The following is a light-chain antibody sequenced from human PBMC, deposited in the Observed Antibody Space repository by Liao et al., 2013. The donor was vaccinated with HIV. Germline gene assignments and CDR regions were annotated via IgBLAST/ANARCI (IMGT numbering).Light chain of an antibody. CDR2: QDS. CDR3: QAWDSSTYV. Sequence: SYELTQPPSVSVSPGQTASITCSGDKLGDKXACWYQQKPGQSPVLVIYQDSKRPSGIPARFSGSTSGNTVTLTISGTQAVDEADYYCQAWDSSTYVFGTGTKVTVL. J-gene: IGLJ1*01. CDR1: KLGDKX. V-gene: IGLV3-1*01.